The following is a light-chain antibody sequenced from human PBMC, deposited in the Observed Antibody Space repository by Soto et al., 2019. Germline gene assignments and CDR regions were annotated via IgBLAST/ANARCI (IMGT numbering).Light chain of an antibody. J-gene: IGKJ4*01. CDR3: QHDYEWVT. CDR2: DAS. Sequence: EIVMTQSPATLSLSPGETATLSCRASQSVSNNLVWYQQKPGQAPRLLIYDASTRATGIPARFRGSGSGTEFTLLIRGLQSEDFAVYYCQHDYEWVTFGGGTKVEI. CDR1: QSVSNN. V-gene: IGKV3-15*01.